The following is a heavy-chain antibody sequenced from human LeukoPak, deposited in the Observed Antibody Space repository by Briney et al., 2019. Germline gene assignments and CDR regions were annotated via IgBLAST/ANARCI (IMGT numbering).Heavy chain of an antibody. Sequence: GESLKISCKSSGNSFTVFWIGWVRQMPGKGLEWMGIIYPDDSDTRYNPSFQGQVTISADKSISTAYLQRDSLKASDTAIYYCARHGQGAFDSWGQGTLVTVSS. J-gene: IGHJ4*02. D-gene: IGHD3-16*01. CDR3: ARHGQGAFDS. CDR1: GNSFTVFW. CDR2: IYPDDSDT. V-gene: IGHV5-51*01.